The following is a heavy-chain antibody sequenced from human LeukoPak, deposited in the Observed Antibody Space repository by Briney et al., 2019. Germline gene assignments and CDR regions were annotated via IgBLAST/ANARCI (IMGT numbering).Heavy chain of an antibody. CDR1: GGSISSSSYY. J-gene: IGHJ4*02. D-gene: IGHD3-9*01. CDR2: IYYSGST. CDR3: ASRQYYDILTGQKLAHFDY. Sequence: PSETLSLTCTVSGGSISSSSYYWGWIRQPPGKGLEWIGSIYYSGSTYYNPSLKSRVTISVDTSKNQFSLKLSSVTAADTAVYYCASRQYYDILTGQKLAHFDYWGQGTLVTVSS. V-gene: IGHV4-39*01.